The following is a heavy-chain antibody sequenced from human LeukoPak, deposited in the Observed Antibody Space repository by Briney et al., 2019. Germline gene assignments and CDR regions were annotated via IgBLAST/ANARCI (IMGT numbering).Heavy chain of an antibody. J-gene: IGHJ6*03. CDR1: GGSFSGYY. CDR2: MYHRGST. Sequence: PSETLSLTCAVYGGSFSGYYWGWIRQPPGKGLEWIGTMYHRGSTYYNPSLKSRVTMSGDTSKNHFSLKLSSVIAADAAVYYSAGHRGDNSNPRYYFYYMDVWGKGTTVTVSS. V-gene: IGHV4-38-2*01. D-gene: IGHD4-11*01. CDR3: AGHRGDNSNPRYYFYYMDV.